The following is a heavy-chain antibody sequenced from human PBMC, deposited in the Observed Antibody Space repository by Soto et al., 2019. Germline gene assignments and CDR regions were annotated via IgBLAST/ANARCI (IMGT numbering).Heavy chain of an antibody. CDR3: ARDGVSDYVDTIVVVLAEGYYYYMDV. J-gene: IGHJ6*03. D-gene: IGHD2-2*01. V-gene: IGHV1-18*01. CDR2: SSAYNGNT. Sequence: QVQLVQSGAEVKKPGASVKVSCKASGYTFTSYVISWVRQAPGQGLEWMGWSSAYNGNTNYAQKLQGRGTMTTDTSTSTAYMERRSLRSDDTAVYDCARDGVSDYVDTIVVVLAEGYYYYMDVWGKGTTVTVSS. CDR1: GYTFTSYV.